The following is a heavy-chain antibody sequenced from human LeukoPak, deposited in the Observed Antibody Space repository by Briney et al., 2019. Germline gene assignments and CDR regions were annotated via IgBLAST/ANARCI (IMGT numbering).Heavy chain of an antibody. CDR2: IYSGGST. CDR1: GFTFSDYF. J-gene: IGHJ6*03. D-gene: IGHD6-13*01. Sequence: GGSLRLSCVASGFTFSDYFMSWIRQAPGRGLEWVSVIYSGGSTYYADSVKGRFTIPRDNSKNTLYLQMNSLRAEDTAVYYCARDRGGAAGPYYYMDVWGKGTTVTVSS. CDR3: ARDRGGAAGPYYYMDV. V-gene: IGHV3-53*01.